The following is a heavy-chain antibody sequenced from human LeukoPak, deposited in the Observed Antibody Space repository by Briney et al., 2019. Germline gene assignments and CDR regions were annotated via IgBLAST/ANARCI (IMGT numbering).Heavy chain of an antibody. D-gene: IGHD3-10*01. Sequence: VASVKVSCKASGYTFTGYYMYWVRQAPGQGLEWMGWINPNSGGTNYAQKFQGWVTMTRDTSISTAYMELSRLRSDDTAVYYCARGRYYGSGSYFAHTFDYWGQGTLVTVSS. J-gene: IGHJ4*02. CDR1: GYTFTGYY. V-gene: IGHV1-2*04. CDR2: INPNSGGT. CDR3: ARGRYYGSGSYFAHTFDY.